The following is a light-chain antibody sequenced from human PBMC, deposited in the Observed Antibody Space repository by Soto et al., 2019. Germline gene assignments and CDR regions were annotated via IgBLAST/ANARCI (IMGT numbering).Light chain of an antibody. J-gene: IGKJ1*01. CDR3: QQYNSPWT. V-gene: IGKV1-5*03. Sequence: DIQMTQSPSTLSASVGDRVTITCRASQSIGPWLAGYPQKPGQAPKLLIYKASSLESGVPSRFSGSGSGTEFTLTISSLQPDAFATYYCQQYNSPWTFGQGTKVEIK. CDR2: KAS. CDR1: QSIGPW.